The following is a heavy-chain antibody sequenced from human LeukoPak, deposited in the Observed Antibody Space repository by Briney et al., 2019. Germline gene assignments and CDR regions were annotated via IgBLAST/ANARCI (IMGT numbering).Heavy chain of an antibody. CDR3: ARGSVGSGRNLDY. CDR2: IYYSGST. D-gene: IGHD2-15*01. CDR1: GGSISSYY. V-gene: IGHV4-59*01. Sequence: SSETLSLTCTVSGGSISSYYWSWIRQPPGKGLEWIEYIYYSGSTNYNPSLKSRVTISVDTSKNQFSLKLSSVTAADTAVYYCARGSVGSGRNLDYWGQGTLVTVSS. J-gene: IGHJ4*02.